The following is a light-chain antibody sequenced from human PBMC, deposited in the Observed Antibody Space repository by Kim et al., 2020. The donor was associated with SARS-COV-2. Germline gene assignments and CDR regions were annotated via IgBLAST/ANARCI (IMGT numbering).Light chain of an antibody. V-gene: IGLV3-1*01. CDR2: QDS. CDR3: QAWERTTVV. J-gene: IGLJ2*01. Sequence: SDELTQPPSESVSPGKTARITCYGDKLGDKYACWYQQKPGQSPVLVIYQDSKRPSGIPERFSGSNSGNTATLTISGTQAMDEADYYCQAWERTTVVFGGG. CDR1: KLGDKY.